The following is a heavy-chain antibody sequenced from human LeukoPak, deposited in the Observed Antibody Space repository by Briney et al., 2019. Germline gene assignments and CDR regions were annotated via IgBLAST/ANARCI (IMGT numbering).Heavy chain of an antibody. J-gene: IGHJ4*02. CDR3: ARLHSSLYPDS. V-gene: IGHV5-51*01. D-gene: IGHD2/OR15-2a*01. CDR1: GYSFPTYW. CDR2: IYPGDSDT. Sequence: GESLKISCKGSGYSFPTYWIGWVRQMPGKGLEWMGIIYPGDSDTRYSPSFQGQVTISADKSTSTAYLQWYSLKASDTAMYYCARLHSSLYPDSWGQGTLVTVSS.